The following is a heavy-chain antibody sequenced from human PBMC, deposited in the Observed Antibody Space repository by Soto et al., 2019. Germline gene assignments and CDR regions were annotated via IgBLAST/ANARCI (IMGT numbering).Heavy chain of an antibody. J-gene: IGHJ4*02. CDR2: ISAYNGNT. CDR1: GYTFTSYG. Sequence: QVQLVQSGAEVKKPGAPVKVSCKASGYTFTSYGISWVRQAPGQGLEWMGWISAYNGNTNYAQKHQGRVTMTTGTSTSTAYMSLWSLRSDDTPVYYGAQDIDYYDNCGYPDYWGQGTLVTVSS. D-gene: IGHD3-22*01. V-gene: IGHV1-18*01. CDR3: AQDIDYYDNCGYPDY.